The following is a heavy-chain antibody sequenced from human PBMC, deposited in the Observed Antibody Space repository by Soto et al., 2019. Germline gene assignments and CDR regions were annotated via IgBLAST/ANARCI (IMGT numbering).Heavy chain of an antibody. CDR2: IYYSGST. V-gene: IGHV4-59*01. J-gene: IGHJ4*02. Sequence: QVQLQESGPGLVKPSETLSLTCTVSGGSISSYYWSWIRQPPGKGLEWIGYIYYSGSTNYNPSLKSRVTISVDTSKNHFSLKLSSVTAADTAVYYCARASDDILKRAFFDYWGQGTLVTVSS. CDR1: GGSISSYY. CDR3: ARASDDILKRAFFDY. D-gene: IGHD3-9*01.